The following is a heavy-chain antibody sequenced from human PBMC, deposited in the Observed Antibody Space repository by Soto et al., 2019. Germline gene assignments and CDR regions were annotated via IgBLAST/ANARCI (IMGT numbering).Heavy chain of an antibody. CDR1: GDSFNDYY. CDR3: ARESGGATATLDYYYFYMDV. V-gene: IGHV1-2*04. CDR2: INPNGGVT. D-gene: IGHD5-12*01. Sequence: QVPLVQSGAEVRKPGASVTVSCRSSGDSFNDYYIHWVRQAPGQGFEWMGWINPNGGVTKYAQKFQGWVSMTRDTSIRTVYMQLSRLRSDDTAVYYCARESGGATATLDYYYFYMDVWCTGTTVTVSS. J-gene: IGHJ6*03.